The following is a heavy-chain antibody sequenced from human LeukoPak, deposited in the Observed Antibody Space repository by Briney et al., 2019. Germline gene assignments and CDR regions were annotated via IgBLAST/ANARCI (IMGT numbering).Heavy chain of an antibody. D-gene: IGHD4-17*01. CDR3: ARHYGDGAFDY. CDR1: GGSISSYY. Sequence: SETLSLTCTVSGGSISSYYWSWIRQPPGKGLEWIGYIYYSGSTNYNPSLKSRVTISVDTSKNQFSLKLSSVIAADTAVYYCARHYGDGAFDYWGQGTLVTVSS. V-gene: IGHV4-59*08. J-gene: IGHJ4*02. CDR2: IYYSGST.